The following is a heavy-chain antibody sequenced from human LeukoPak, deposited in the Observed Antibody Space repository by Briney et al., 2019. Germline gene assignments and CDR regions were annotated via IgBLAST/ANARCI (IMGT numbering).Heavy chain of an antibody. D-gene: IGHD3-10*01. CDR2: ISSSGSTI. V-gene: IGHV3-11*01. CDR1: GFTFSDYY. CDR3: AKGVPGAYYYYGMDV. J-gene: IGHJ6*02. Sequence: GGSLRLSCAASGFTFSDYYMSWIRQAPGKGLEWVSYISSSGSTIYYADSVKGRFTISRDNAKNSLYLQMNSLRAEDTALYYCAKGVPGAYYYYGMDVWGQGTTVTVSS.